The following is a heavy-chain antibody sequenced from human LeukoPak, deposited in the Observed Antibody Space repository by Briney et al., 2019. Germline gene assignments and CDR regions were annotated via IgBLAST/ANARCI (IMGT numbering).Heavy chain of an antibody. J-gene: IGHJ3*02. CDR2: IYTSGST. CDR3: ARDNGSSWPRATAFDI. Sequence: PSETLSLTCTVSGGSISSYYWSWIRQPAGKGLEWIGRIYTSGSTNYNPSLKSRVTMSVDTSKNQFSLKLSSVTAADTAVYYCARDNGSSWPRATAFDIWGQGTMVTVSS. V-gene: IGHV4-4*07. CDR1: GGSISSYY. D-gene: IGHD6-13*01.